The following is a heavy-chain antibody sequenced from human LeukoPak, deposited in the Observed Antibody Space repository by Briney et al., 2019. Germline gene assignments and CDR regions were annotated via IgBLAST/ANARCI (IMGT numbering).Heavy chain of an antibody. V-gene: IGHV4-4*07. CDR3: ARDKALWFGEGYYYYMDV. Sequence: SETLSLTCSVSGGSISSFYCNWMRQPAGKGLEWIGRIDTSGTTTYNPSLKSRVTMSVDTSKNQFSPKLSSVTAADTAVYYCARDKALWFGEGYYYYMDVWGKGTTVTISS. CDR2: IDTSGTT. CDR1: GGSISSFY. J-gene: IGHJ6*03. D-gene: IGHD3-10*01.